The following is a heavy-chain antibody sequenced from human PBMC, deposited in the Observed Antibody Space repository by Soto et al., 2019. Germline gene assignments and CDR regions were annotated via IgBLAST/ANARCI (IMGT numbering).Heavy chain of an antibody. Sequence: SETLSLTCTVSGGSISSGGYYWSWIRQHPGKGLEWIGYIYYSGSTYYNPSLKSRVTISVDTSKNQFSLKLSSVTAADTAVYYCARDAGSDGYFDYWGQGTLVTVSS. CDR2: IYYSGST. V-gene: IGHV4-31*03. D-gene: IGHD4-17*01. CDR1: GGSISSGGYY. J-gene: IGHJ4*02. CDR3: ARDAGSDGYFDY.